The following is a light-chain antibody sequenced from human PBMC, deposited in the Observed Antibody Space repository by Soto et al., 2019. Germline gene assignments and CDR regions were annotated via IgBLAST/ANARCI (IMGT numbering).Light chain of an antibody. CDR2: GNS. CDR1: SSNIGAGYD. CDR3: LLSYSGAVV. V-gene: IGLV1-40*01. Sequence: QSLLTQPPSVSGAPGQRVTISCTGSSSNIGAGYDVHWYQQLPGTAPKLLIYGNSNRPSGVPDRFSGSKSGTSASLAITGLQAEDEADYYCLLSYSGAVVFGGGTQLTVL. J-gene: IGLJ2*01.